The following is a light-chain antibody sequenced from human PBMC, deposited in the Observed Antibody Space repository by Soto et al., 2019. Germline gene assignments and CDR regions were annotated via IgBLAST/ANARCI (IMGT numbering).Light chain of an antibody. J-gene: IGKJ5*01. CDR1: QSVRSY. V-gene: IGKV3-11*01. CDR3: QQRSNWPIT. CDR2: DAS. Sequence: EIVLTQSPGTLSLSPGERATLSCRASQSVRSYLAWYQQKPGQAPRLLIYDASNRATGIPARFSGSGSGTDFTLTISSLEPEDYAIYYCQQRSNWPITFGQGTRVEIK.